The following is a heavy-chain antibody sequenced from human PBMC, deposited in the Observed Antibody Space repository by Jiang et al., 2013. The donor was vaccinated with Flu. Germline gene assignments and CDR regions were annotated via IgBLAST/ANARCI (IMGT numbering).Heavy chain of an antibody. D-gene: IGHD3-16*01. J-gene: IGHJ4*02. CDR3: ARLIRQVDMITFGGVEPTYFFDY. V-gene: IGHV5-51*01. Sequence: IINPGDSDTRYSPSFQGQVTISADKSISTAYLQWSSLKASDTAMYYCARLIRQVDMITFGGVEPTYFFDYWGQGTLVTVSS. CDR2: INPGDSDT.